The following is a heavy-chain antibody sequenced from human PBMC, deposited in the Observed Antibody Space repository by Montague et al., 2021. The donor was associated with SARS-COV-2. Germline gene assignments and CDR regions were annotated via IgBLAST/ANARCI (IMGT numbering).Heavy chain of an antibody. CDR2: IYDSGST. J-gene: IGHJ3*02. CDR3: ARRGRKLLPVATTIGGFDI. D-gene: IGHD5-12*01. CDR1: GGSISSSNYY. Sequence: SETLSLTCTVSGGSISSSNYYWDWIRQPPGKGLEWIGSIYDSGSTYYTPSLKSRVTISVDTSKNHFSLKPSSVTAADTAVYYCARRGRKLLPVATTIGGFDIWGQGTMVTVSS. V-gene: IGHV4-39*02.